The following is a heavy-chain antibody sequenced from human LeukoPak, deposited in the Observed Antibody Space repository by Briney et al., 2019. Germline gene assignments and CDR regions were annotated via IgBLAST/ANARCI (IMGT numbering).Heavy chain of an antibody. CDR2: ISGSGGST. CDR3: AKLYCVSSGCYYDH. J-gene: IGHJ4*02. Sequence: GGSLRLSCAASGLTFSTYAMTWVRQAPGKGLEWVSAISGSGGSTYYADSVKGRFTISRDNSKNTLSLQMNSLRAEDTALYYCAKLYCVSSGCYYDHWGQGALVTVSS. CDR1: GLTFSTYA. V-gene: IGHV3-23*01. D-gene: IGHD2-2*01.